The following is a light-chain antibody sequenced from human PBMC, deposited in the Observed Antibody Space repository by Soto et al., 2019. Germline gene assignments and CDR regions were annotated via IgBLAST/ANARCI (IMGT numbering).Light chain of an antibody. V-gene: IGKV1-5*01. CDR3: QEYTSAT. CDR1: QSISDW. J-gene: IGKJ2*01. Sequence: DIQMTQSPSTLSASVGDRVTITCQAGQSISDWLAWYQQIPGKAPKLLIFDASTLQSGVPSRFSGSGSGTELTLTISSLQPDDFGTYYCQEYTSATFGRGTRLEIK. CDR2: DAS.